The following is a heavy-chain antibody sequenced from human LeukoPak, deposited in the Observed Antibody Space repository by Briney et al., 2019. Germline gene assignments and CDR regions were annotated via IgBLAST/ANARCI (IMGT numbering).Heavy chain of an antibody. CDR1: GFTFIAYW. V-gene: IGHV3-74*03. CDR3: AKDLGGSSWDFDY. CDR2: TNADESGR. D-gene: IGHD6-13*01. J-gene: IGHJ4*02. Sequence: GGCLRLSCAASGFTFIAYWMHWVRQAPGKGLVWVARTNADESGRTYADSVQGRFTISRDNAKNTLYLQMNSLRAEDTAVYYCAKDLGGSSWDFDYWGQGTLVTVSS.